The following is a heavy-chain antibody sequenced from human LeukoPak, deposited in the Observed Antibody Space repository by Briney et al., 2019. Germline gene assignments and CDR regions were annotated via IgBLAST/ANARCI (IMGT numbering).Heavy chain of an antibody. CDR1: GGSISSYY. V-gene: IGHV4-59*01. J-gene: IGHJ4*02. CDR3: ARDGSGSSLDY. Sequence: SETLSLTCTVSGGSISSYYWSWIRQPPGKGREWIGYIYYSGSTNYNPSLKSLVTISVDTTKNQFSLKLSSVTAADTAVYYCARDGSGSSLDYWGQGTLVTVSS. D-gene: IGHD3-10*01. CDR2: IYYSGST.